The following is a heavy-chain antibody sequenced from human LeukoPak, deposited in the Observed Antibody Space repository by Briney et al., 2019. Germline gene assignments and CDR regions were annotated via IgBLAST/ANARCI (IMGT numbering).Heavy chain of an antibody. Sequence: SETLSLTCTVSGGSISSYYWSWIRQPPGKGLEWIGYVYYSGSTNYNPSLKSRVTISVDTSENQFSLKMRSVTAADTAVYYCARDSGSGYYEAWGQGTLVTVSS. J-gene: IGHJ5*02. CDR3: ARDSGSGYYEA. CDR1: GGSISSYY. D-gene: IGHD3-10*01. V-gene: IGHV4-59*12. CDR2: VYYSGST.